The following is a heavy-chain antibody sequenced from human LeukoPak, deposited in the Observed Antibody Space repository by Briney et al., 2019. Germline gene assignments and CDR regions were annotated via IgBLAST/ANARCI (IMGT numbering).Heavy chain of an antibody. D-gene: IGHD2-21*01. CDR3: AKGCGNTCYSDFDY. J-gene: IGHJ4*02. Sequence: PGRSLRLSCAASGFTFSSYAMHWVRQAPGKGLEWVAVISYDGSNKYYADSVKGRFTISRDNSKNTLYLQMDSLRAEDTAVYYCAKGCGNTCYSDFDYWGQGALVTVSS. CDR2: ISYDGSNK. CDR1: GFTFSSYA. V-gene: IGHV3-30-3*01.